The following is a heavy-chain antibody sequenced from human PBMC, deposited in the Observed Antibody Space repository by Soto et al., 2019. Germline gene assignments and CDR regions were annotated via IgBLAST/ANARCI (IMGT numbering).Heavy chain of an antibody. CDR3: ARGGGNTAMAPTPFYFDY. D-gene: IGHD5-18*01. J-gene: IGHJ4*02. CDR1: GGSISSGGYS. V-gene: IGHV4-31*11. CDR2: IYYSGST. Sequence: SETLSLTCAVSGGSISSGGYSWSWIRQPPGKGLEWIGYIYYSGSTYYNPSLKSRVTISVDTSKNQFSLKLSSVTVADTAVYYCARGGGNTAMAPTPFYFDYWGQGTLVTVS.